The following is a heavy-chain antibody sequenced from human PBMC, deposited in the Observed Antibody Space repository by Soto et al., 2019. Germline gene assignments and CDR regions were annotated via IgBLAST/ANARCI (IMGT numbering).Heavy chain of an antibody. CDR3: ASTSPSRSGSSWFYYYYYGMDV. Sequence: GASVKACCKASGDTFTGYYMHWVRQAPGQVLEWMGWINPNSGGTNYAQKFQGRVTMTRDTSISTAYMELSRLRSDDTAVYYCASTSPSRSGSSWFYYYYYGMDVWGQGTTVTVSS. CDR1: GDTFTGYY. CDR2: INPNSGGT. V-gene: IGHV1-2*02. J-gene: IGHJ6*02. D-gene: IGHD6-13*01.